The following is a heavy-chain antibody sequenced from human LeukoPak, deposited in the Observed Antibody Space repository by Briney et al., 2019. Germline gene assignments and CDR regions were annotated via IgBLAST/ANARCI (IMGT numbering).Heavy chain of an antibody. J-gene: IGHJ6*02. V-gene: IGHV4-39*01. CDR3: ARHRRPYEADYYYYYGMDV. CDR2: IYYSGST. D-gene: IGHD3-22*01. CDR1: GGSISSSSYY. Sequence: NPSETLSLTCTVSGGSISSSSYYWGWIRQPPGKGLEWIGSIYYSGSTYYNPSLKSRVTISVDTSKNQFSLKLSSVTAADTAVYYCARHRRPYEADYYYYYGMDVWGQGTTVTVSS.